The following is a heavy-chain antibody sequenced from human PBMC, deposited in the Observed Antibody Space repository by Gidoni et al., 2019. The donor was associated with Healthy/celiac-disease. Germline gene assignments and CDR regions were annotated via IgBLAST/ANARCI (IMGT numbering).Heavy chain of an antibody. V-gene: IGHV3-23*01. J-gene: IGHJ1*01. CDR2: ISGSGGST. D-gene: IGHD4-17*01. Sequence: EVQLLESGGGLVQPVGSLSLSCAASGFTFSSYAMSWVRQAPGKGMEWVSAISGSGGSTYYADSVKGRFTISRDNTKNTLYLQMNSLRAEDTAVYYCAKEGTVTPSQHWGQGTLVTVSS. CDR1: GFTFSSYA. CDR3: AKEGTVTPSQH.